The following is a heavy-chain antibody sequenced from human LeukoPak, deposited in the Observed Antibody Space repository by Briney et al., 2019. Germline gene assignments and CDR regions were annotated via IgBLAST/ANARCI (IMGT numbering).Heavy chain of an antibody. D-gene: IGHD2/OR15-2a*01. Sequence: SQTLSLTCAVSGGSISSGGYSWSWIRQPPGKGLEWIGYIYHSGSTYYNPSLKSRVTISVDTSKNQFSPKLSSVTAADTAVYYCARDFSAAFDIWGQGTMVTVSS. CDR1: GGSISSGGYS. J-gene: IGHJ3*02. CDR2: IYHSGST. V-gene: IGHV4-30-2*01. CDR3: ARDFSAAFDI.